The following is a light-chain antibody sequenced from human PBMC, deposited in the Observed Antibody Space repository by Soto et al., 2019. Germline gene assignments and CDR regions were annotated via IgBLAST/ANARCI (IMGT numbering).Light chain of an antibody. J-gene: IGLJ2*01. V-gene: IGLV3-21*02. Sequence: SYELTQPPSVSVAPGQTASITCGGANIGSKPVHWYQQKSGQAPVLVVYDDSDRPSGIPERITGSNSGNTATLTISRVEVGDEADYYCQVWDSGSYHQVFGGGTKLTVL. CDR2: DDS. CDR1: NIGSKP. CDR3: QVWDSGSYHQV.